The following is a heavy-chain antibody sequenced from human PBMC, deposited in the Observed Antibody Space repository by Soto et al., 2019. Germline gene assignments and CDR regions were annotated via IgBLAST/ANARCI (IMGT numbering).Heavy chain of an antibody. CDR2: ISWNSGSI. D-gene: IGHD5-12*01. CDR1: GFTFDDYA. J-gene: IGHJ4*02. Sequence: GGSLRLSCAASGFTFDDYAMHWVRQAPGKGLEWVSGISWNSGSIGYADSVKGRFTISRDNAKNSLYLQMNSLRAEDTALYYCAKGQVGKKDGYLINWGQGTLVTVSS. V-gene: IGHV3-9*01. CDR3: AKGQVGKKDGYLIN.